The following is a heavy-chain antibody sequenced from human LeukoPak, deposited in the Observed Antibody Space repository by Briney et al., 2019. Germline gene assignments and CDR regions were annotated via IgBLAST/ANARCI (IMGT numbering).Heavy chain of an antibody. CDR1: GGTFSSYA. Sequence: GASVKVSCKASGGTFSSYAISWVRQAPGQGLEWMGWINPNSGGTNYAQKFQGRVTMTRDTSISTAYMELSRLRSDDTAVYYCARDRFWQQLDDHDAFDIWGQGTMVTVSS. V-gene: IGHV1-2*02. D-gene: IGHD6-13*01. J-gene: IGHJ3*02. CDR3: ARDRFWQQLDDHDAFDI. CDR2: INPNSGGT.